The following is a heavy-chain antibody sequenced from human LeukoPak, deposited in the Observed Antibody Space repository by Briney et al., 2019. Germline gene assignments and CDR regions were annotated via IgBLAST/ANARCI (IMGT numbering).Heavy chain of an antibody. V-gene: IGHV3-21*01. Sequence: GGSLRLSCAASGFTLRRYSMNWVRQAPGKGLEWVSSISSSSSYIYYADSVKGRFTISRDNAENSLYLQMNSLRAEDTALYYCARDRDGDFWSGSYVYYYYMDVWGKGTTVTVSS. D-gene: IGHD3-3*01. CDR3: ARDRDGDFWSGSYVYYYYMDV. CDR2: ISSSSSYI. CDR1: GFTLRRYS. J-gene: IGHJ6*03.